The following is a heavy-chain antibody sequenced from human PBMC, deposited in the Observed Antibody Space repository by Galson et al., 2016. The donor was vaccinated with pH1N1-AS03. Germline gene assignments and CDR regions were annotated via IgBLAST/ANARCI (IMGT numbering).Heavy chain of an antibody. CDR2: IHGHGGTS. CDR3: ARRQERIVNGAYNRNVGYGAFDS. V-gene: IGHV3-23*01. CDR1: EFIFNKYA. J-gene: IGHJ5*01. D-gene: IGHD1-14*01. Sequence: SLRLSCAGSEFIFNKYAMTWVRQAPGKGLEWVSNIHGHGGTSYYADSVRGRFTIYRDNSRDTVYLQMNNLRADDTATYFCARRQERIVNGAYNRNVGYGAFDSWGQGTLVTVSS.